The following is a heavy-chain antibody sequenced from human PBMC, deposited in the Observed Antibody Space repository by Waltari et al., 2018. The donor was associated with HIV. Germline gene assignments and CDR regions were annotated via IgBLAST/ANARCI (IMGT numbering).Heavy chain of an antibody. Sequence: EVQLVESGGAVVQPGGSLRLSCAASGFTIDDYTMHWVRQAPGKVLEWVSLISWDGDSPYYADSVKDRFTISRDNSKNSLSLQMNSLRTEDTALYYCAKGNTDYDFWTGLDYWGQGTLVTVSS. V-gene: IGHV3-43*01. CDR2: ISWDGDSP. CDR3: AKGNTDYDFWTGLDY. J-gene: IGHJ4*02. CDR1: GFTIDDYT. D-gene: IGHD3-3*01.